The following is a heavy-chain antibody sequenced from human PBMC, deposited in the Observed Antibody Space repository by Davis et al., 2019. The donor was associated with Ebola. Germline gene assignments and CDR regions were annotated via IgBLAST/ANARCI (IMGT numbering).Heavy chain of an antibody. CDR2: VGSSGYI. J-gene: IGHJ4*02. CDR1: GFTSSENS. D-gene: IGHD3-10*01. CDR3: AKGVLQGVIGWFDY. V-gene: IGHV3-21*01. Sequence: GESLKISCVTSGFTSSENSMNWVRQAPGKGLEWVLYVGSSGYIHYADSVKGRFTISRDNAKNSLYLQMNSLRVEDTAVYFCAKGVLQGVIGWFDYWGQGTLVTVSS.